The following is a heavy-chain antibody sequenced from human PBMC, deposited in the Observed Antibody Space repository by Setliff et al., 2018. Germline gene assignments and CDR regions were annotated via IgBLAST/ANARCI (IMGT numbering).Heavy chain of an antibody. CDR1: GYSFTSYW. D-gene: IGHD6-13*01. Sequence: GESLKISCKGSGYSFTSYWIGWVRQMPGKGLEWMGIIYPGDSGTRYSPSFQGQVTISADKSISTAYLQWSSLKASDTAMYYCARQARYSSSWYMGGYFDYWGQGTLVTVSS. CDR2: IYPGDSGT. CDR3: ARQARYSSSWYMGGYFDY. J-gene: IGHJ4*02. V-gene: IGHV5-51*01.